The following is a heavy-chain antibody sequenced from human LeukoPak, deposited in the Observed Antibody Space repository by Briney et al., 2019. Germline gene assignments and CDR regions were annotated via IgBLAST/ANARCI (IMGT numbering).Heavy chain of an antibody. Sequence: ASVKVSCKASGGTFSSYAISWVRQAPGQGLEWMGWISAYNGNTNYAQKLQGRVTMTTDTSTSTAYMELRSLRSDDTAVYYCARAEKWELLPYYFDYWGQGTLVTVSS. V-gene: IGHV1-18*01. J-gene: IGHJ4*02. D-gene: IGHD1-26*01. CDR1: GGTFSSYA. CDR3: ARAEKWELLPYYFDY. CDR2: ISAYNGNT.